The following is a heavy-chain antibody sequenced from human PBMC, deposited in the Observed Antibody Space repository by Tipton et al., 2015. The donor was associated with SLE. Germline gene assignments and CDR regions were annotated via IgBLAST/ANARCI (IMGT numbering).Heavy chain of an antibody. CDR2: IRSKPNTYAT. J-gene: IGHJ3*02. D-gene: IGHD4-17*01. CDR1: GFTFRGSA. V-gene: IGHV3-73*01. CDR3: TRPSYGDYSQDIFDI. Sequence: SLRLSCAASGFTFRGSAMHWVRQASGKGLEWVGRIRSKPNTYATAYAASVKGRFTISRDDSKNTAYLQMNSLKTEDTAVYYCTRPSYGDYSQDIFDIWGQGTMVTVSS.